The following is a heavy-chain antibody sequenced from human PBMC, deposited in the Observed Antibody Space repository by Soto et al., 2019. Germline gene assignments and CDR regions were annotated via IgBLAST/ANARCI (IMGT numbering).Heavy chain of an antibody. Sequence: EVQLVESGGELIQPGGSLRLSCAASGFTVSSSYMSWVRQAPGKGLEWVSLIYSGGSTYYADSVKGRFTISRDNSKNTLYLQMNSLRGEDTAVYYCARDGTINSAAYYGIDVWGQGTTVTVSS. CDR2: IYSGGST. D-gene: IGHD1-1*01. CDR3: ARDGTINSAAYYGIDV. CDR1: GFTVSSSY. J-gene: IGHJ6*02. V-gene: IGHV3-53*01.